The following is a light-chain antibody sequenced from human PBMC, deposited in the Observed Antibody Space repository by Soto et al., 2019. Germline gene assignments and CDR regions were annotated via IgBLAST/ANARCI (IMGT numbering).Light chain of an antibody. Sequence: DIQMTQSPSTLSASVGDRVTITCRASQSISSWLAWYQQKPGKAPKLLIYDASSLESGVPSRFSGSGSGTEFTLTFSSLQPNDFATDYGQQYNSYLLTFGGGTKVEIK. CDR2: DAS. V-gene: IGKV1-5*01. CDR3: QQYNSYLLT. J-gene: IGKJ4*01. CDR1: QSISSW.